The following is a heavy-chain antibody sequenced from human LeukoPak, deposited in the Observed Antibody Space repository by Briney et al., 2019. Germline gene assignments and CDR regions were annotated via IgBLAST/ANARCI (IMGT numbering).Heavy chain of an antibody. CDR2: MNPNSGNT. Sequence: ASVKVSCKASGYTFTSYDINWVRQATGQGLEWMGWMNPNSGNTGYAQKLQGRVTMTTDTSTSTAYMELRSLRSDDTAVYYCARVRGNYPIDESDYWGQGTLVTVSS. CDR1: GYTFTSYD. CDR3: ARVRGNYPIDESDY. J-gene: IGHJ4*02. D-gene: IGHD1-7*01. V-gene: IGHV1-8*01.